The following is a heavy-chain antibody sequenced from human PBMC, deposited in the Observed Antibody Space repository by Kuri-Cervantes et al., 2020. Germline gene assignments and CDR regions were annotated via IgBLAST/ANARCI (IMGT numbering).Heavy chain of an antibody. Sequence: GSLRLSCTVFGGSISSYYWSWIRQPAGKGLEWIGEINHGGGINYNPSLKSRVTMSVDTSKNQFSLKIRSVTAADTAVYYCARVVPEEDRDLVTMFGYYYMDVWGKGTTVTVSS. D-gene: IGHD3-10*02. J-gene: IGHJ6*03. CDR2: INHGGGI. V-gene: IGHV4-34*01. CDR1: GGSISSYY. CDR3: ARVVPEEDRDLVTMFGYYYMDV.